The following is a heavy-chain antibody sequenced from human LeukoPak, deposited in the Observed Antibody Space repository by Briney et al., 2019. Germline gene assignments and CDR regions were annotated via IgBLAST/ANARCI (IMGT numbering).Heavy chain of an antibody. CDR1: GFTFSSYS. J-gene: IGHJ5*02. CDR3: AITLDADYSSSSWFDP. CDR2: ISSSSSYI. D-gene: IGHD6-6*01. Sequence: GGSLRLSCAASGFTFSSYSMNWVRQAPGKGLEWVSSISSSSSYIYYADSVKGRFTISRDNAKNSLYLQMNSLRAEDTAVYYCAITLDADYSSSSWFDPWGQGTLVTVSS. V-gene: IGHV3-21*04.